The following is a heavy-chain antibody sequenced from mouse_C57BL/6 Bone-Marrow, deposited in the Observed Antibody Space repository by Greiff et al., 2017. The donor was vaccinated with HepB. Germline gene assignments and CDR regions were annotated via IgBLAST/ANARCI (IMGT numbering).Heavy chain of an antibody. CDR3: ARWTARGWFAY. D-gene: IGHD3-3*01. CDR2: INPGSGGT. CDR1: GYAFTNYL. V-gene: IGHV1-54*01. Sequence: VQLVESGAELVRPGTSVKVSCKASGYAFTNYLIEWVKQRPGQGLEWIGVINPGSGGTNYNEKFKGKATLTADKSSSTAYMQLSSLTSEDSAVYFCARWTARGWFAYWGQGTLVTVSA. J-gene: IGHJ3*01.